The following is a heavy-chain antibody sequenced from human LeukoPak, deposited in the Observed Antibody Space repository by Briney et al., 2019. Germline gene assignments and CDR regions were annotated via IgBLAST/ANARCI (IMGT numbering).Heavy chain of an antibody. V-gene: IGHV1-18*01. Sequence: ASVKVSCKASGYTFTSYGISWVRQAPGQGLEWMGWISAYNGNTNYAQKLRGRVTMTTDTSTSTAYMELRSLRSDDTAVYYCAAGPGGYDSSGYPDYWGQGTLVTVSS. CDR3: AAGPGGYDSSGYPDY. J-gene: IGHJ4*02. CDR1: GYTFTSYG. D-gene: IGHD3-22*01. CDR2: ISAYNGNT.